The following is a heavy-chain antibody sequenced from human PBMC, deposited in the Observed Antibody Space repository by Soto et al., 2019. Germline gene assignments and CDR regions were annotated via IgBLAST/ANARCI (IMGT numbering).Heavy chain of an antibody. CDR2: IYYSGST. CDR3: ARQLGYYDSSGYSAFDY. D-gene: IGHD3-22*01. CDR1: GGSISSSSYY. J-gene: IGHJ4*02. Sequence: SETLSLTCTVSGGSISSSSYYWGWIRQPPGKGLEWIGSIYYSGSTYYNPSLKSRVTISVDTSKNQFYLKLSSVTAADTAVYYCARQLGYYDSSGYSAFDYWGQGTLVTVSS. V-gene: IGHV4-39*01.